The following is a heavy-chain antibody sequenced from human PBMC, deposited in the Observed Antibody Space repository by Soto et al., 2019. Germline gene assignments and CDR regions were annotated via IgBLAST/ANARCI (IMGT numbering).Heavy chain of an antibody. D-gene: IGHD2-15*01. Sequence: GESLKISCKGSGYSFTSYWIGWVRQMPGKGLEWMGIIYPGDSDTRYSPSFQGQVTISADKSISTAYLQWSSLKASDTAMYYCAGHMSGGKPYYYYGMDVWGQGTTVTVSS. J-gene: IGHJ6*02. V-gene: IGHV5-51*01. CDR1: GYSFTSYW. CDR3: AGHMSGGKPYYYYGMDV. CDR2: IYPGDSDT.